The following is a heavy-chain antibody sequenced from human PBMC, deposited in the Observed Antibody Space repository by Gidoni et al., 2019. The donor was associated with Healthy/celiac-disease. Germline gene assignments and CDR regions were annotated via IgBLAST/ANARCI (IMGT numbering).Heavy chain of an antibody. J-gene: IGHJ3*02. CDR1: GGSISSSSYY. V-gene: IGHV4-39*01. D-gene: IGHD3-22*01. CDR2: IYYSGST. Sequence: QLQLQESGPGLVKPSETLSLTCTVSGGSISSSSYYWGWIRQPPGKGLEWIGSIYYSGSTYYNPSLKSRVTISVDTSKIQFSLKLSSVTAADTAVYYCARSEFMIVVVITDSAAFDIWGQGTMVTVSS. CDR3: ARSEFMIVVVITDSAAFDI.